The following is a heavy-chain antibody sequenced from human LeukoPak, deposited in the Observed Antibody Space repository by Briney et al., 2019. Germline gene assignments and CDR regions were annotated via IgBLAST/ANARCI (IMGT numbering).Heavy chain of an antibody. CDR1: GFTFDDYA. CDR2: VSWNSGSI. V-gene: IGHV3-9*01. Sequence: GRSLRLSCAASGFTFDDYAMRWVRQAPGECLEWVSGVSWNSGSIGYADSVKGRFTISRDNAKNSLYLQMNSLRAEDTALYYCAKDRDGSGSYSNWGQGTLVTVSS. J-gene: IGHJ4*02. CDR3: AKDRDGSGSYSN. D-gene: IGHD3-10*01.